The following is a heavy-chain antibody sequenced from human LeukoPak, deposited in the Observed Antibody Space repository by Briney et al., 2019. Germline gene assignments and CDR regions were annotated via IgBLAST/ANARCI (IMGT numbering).Heavy chain of an antibody. CDR1: GFSLRSYG. CDR3: AKRGFHYSILEY. D-gene: IGHD3-16*02. CDR2: IRFDGSNN. V-gene: IGHV3-30*02. J-gene: IGHJ4*02. Sequence: GGSLRLSCAASGFSLRSYGMHWVRQAPGKGLEWVAFIRFDGSNNYYADSVKGRFTISRDTSKNTLYLQMNSLRAEDTAVYYCAKRGFHYSILEYWGQGTLVTVSS.